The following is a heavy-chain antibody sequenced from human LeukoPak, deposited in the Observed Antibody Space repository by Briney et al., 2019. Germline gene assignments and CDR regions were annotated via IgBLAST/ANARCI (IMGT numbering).Heavy chain of an antibody. Sequence: SETLSLTCTVSGSSISSYYWSWIWQPPGKGLEWIGYIYYSGSTNYNPSLKSRVTISLDTSKNQFSLKLSSVPAADTAVYYCARDRSGYNGYDSFDYFDYWGQGTLVTVSS. CDR1: GSSISSYY. V-gene: IGHV4-59*01. J-gene: IGHJ4*02. D-gene: IGHD5-12*01. CDR2: IYYSGST. CDR3: ARDRSGYNGYDSFDYFDY.